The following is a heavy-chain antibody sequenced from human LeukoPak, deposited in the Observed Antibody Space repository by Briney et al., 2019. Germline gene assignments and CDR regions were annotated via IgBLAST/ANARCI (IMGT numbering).Heavy chain of an antibody. CDR2: IYYSGST. D-gene: IGHD6-19*01. J-gene: IGHJ4*02. CDR3: ARANKLKPYSSGFDY. CDR1: GGSVSSGSYC. V-gene: IGHV4-61*01. Sequence: SETLSPTCTVSGGSVSSGSYCWSWIRQPPGKGLEWIGYIYYSGSTNYNPSLKSRVTISVDTSKNQFSLKLSSVTAADTAVYYCARANKLKPYSSGFDYWGQGTLVTVSS.